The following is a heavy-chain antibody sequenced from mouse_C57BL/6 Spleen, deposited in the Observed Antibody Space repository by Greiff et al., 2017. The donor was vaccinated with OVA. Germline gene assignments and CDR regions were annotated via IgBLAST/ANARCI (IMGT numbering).Heavy chain of an antibody. CDR1: GYAFTNYL. J-gene: IGHJ2*01. Sequence: QVQLQQSGAELVRPGTSVKVSCKASGYAFTNYLIEWVKQRPGQGLEWIGVISPGGGGTNYNEKVKGKATLTADKSSSTAYMQISSLTSEDSAVYFCAREENWDYFDYWGQGTTLTVSS. V-gene: IGHV1-54*01. CDR3: AREENWDYFDY. D-gene: IGHD4-1*01. CDR2: ISPGGGGT.